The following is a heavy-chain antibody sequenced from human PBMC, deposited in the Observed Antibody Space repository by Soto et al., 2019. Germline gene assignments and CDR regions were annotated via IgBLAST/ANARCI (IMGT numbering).Heavy chain of an antibody. V-gene: IGHV4-59*01. Sequence: SETLSLTCTVSGGSISSYYWSWIRQPPGKGLEWIGYIYYSGSTNYNPFLKSRVTMSVDMSKNQFSLTLSSVTAADTAVYYCAIVLPTLAPAGHFVYWGPGILVTVFS. D-gene: IGHD6-13*01. CDR2: IYYSGST. CDR1: GGSISSYY. J-gene: IGHJ4*02. CDR3: AIVLPTLAPAGHFVY.